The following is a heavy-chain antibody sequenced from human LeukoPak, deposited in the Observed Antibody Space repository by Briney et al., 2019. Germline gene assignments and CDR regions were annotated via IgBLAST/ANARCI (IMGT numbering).Heavy chain of an antibody. CDR2: IRYDGSNK. J-gene: IGHJ4*02. Sequence: GGSLRLSCAASGFTFSHFGMHWVRQAPGKGLEWVAFIRYDGSNKYYADSVKGRFTISRDNSKNTLYLQMNSLRAEDTAVYYCAKDPSGYYPYYFDYWGQGTLVTVSS. V-gene: IGHV3-30*02. D-gene: IGHD3-22*01. CDR3: AKDPSGYYPYYFDY. CDR1: GFTFSHFG.